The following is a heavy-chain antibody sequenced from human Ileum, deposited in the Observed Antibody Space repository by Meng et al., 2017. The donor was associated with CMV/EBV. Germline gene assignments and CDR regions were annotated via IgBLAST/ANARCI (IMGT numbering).Heavy chain of an antibody. CDR1: DASFSDFS. V-gene: IGHV4-34*01. Sequence: WGAGLLKPSETLSLTVDVYDASFSDFSWSWTCHLPGKGLEWIGEIHPSGSTHYNPSLESRVSISVHMSNNQFSLKVSSVTAADTAVYYCARGQDNHKGGVHWGQGTLVTVSS. J-gene: IGHJ4*02. CDR3: ARGQDNHKGGVH. CDR2: IHPSGST. D-gene: IGHD1-14*01.